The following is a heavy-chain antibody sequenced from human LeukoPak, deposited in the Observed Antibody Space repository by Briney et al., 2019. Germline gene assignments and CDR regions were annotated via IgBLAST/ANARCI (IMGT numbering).Heavy chain of an antibody. D-gene: IGHD2-15*01. CDR3: AIAKVFCSGGSCRNYYFDY. J-gene: IGHJ4*02. CDR2: FDPEDGET. Sequence: ASVKVSCKVSGYTLTELSMHWVRQAPGKGLEWMGGFDPEDGETIYAQKFQGRVTMTEDTSTDTAYMELSSLRSEDTAVYYCAIAKVFCSGGSCRNYYFDYWGQGTLVTVSS. CDR1: GYTLTELS. V-gene: IGHV1-24*01.